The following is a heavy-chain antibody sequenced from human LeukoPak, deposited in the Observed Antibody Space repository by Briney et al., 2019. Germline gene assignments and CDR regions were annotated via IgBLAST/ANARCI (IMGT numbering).Heavy chain of an antibody. V-gene: IGHV4-34*01. CDR2: INHSGST. D-gene: IGHD5-12*01. Sequence: SETLSLTCAVYGGSFSGYYGSWIRQPPGKGLEWIGEINHSGSTSYNPSLKSRVTISVDTSKNQFSLKLSSVTAADTAVYYCARGRSRYSGYDFDYWGQGTLVTVSS. J-gene: IGHJ4*02. CDR1: GGSFSGYY. CDR3: ARGRSRYSGYDFDY.